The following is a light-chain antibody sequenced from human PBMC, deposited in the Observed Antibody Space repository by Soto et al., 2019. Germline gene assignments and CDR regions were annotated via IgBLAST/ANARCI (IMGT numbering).Light chain of an antibody. CDR3: QTRGTGIIGV. CDR2: LNSDGSH. Sequence: QPVLTQSPSASASLGASVKLTCTLSSGHSSYAIAWHQQQPEKGPRYLMKLNSDGSHSKGDGIPDRFSGSISGAERYLTICSLPCECEAGLLWQTRGTGIIGVIGGGTKLTVL. CDR1: SGHSSYA. J-gene: IGLJ3*02. V-gene: IGLV4-69*01.